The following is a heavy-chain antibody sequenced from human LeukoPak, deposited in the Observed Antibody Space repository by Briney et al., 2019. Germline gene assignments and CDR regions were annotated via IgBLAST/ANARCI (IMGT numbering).Heavy chain of an antibody. CDR3: ARDGTYGDPFDY. D-gene: IGHD4-17*01. CDR1: GGSFSGYY. J-gene: IGHJ4*02. Sequence: PSETLSLTCAVYGGSFSGYYWSWIRRPAGKGLEWIGRIYTSGSTNYIPSLKSRVTMSVDTSKNQFSLNLSSVTAADTAVYYCARDGTYGDPFDYWGQGTLVTVSS. V-gene: IGHV4-4*07. CDR2: IYTSGST.